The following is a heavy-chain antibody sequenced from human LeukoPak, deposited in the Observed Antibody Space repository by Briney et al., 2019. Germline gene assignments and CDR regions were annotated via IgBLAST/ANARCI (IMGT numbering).Heavy chain of an antibody. CDR1: GYTFTNFG. D-gene: IGHD3-22*01. Sequence: ASVRVSCKASGYTFTNFGITWVRQAPGQGLEWMGWIAPYNGDTHYTQSLQDRVTMTTDTSTSTAYMELRSLRSDDTAVYYCASRNYYDITGYYQFYFDYWGQGTLVTVSS. CDR2: IAPYNGDT. V-gene: IGHV1-18*01. CDR3: ASRNYYDITGYYQFYFDY. J-gene: IGHJ4*02.